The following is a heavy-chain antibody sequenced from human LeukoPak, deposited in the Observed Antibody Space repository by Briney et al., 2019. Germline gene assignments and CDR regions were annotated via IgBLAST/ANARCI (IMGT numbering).Heavy chain of an antibody. CDR2: IYPGDSDT. CDR1: GYSFTSYW. Sequence: GESLKISCKGSGYSFTSYWIGWVRQMPGKGLEWMGIIYPGDSDTRYSPSFQGHVTISADKSISTAYLQWSSLKPSDTAMYYCARQEDIVVVPAAIPGTDLIEAGDAFDIWGQGTMVTVSS. J-gene: IGHJ3*02. CDR3: ARQEDIVVVPAAIPGTDLIEAGDAFDI. D-gene: IGHD2-2*02. V-gene: IGHV5-51*01.